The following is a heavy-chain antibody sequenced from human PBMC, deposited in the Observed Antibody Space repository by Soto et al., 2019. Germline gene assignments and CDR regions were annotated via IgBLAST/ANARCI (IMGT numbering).Heavy chain of an antibody. CDR2: ISAYNGNT. J-gene: IGHJ3*02. V-gene: IGHV1-18*01. D-gene: IGHD2-2*01. CDR1: GYTFTSYG. Sequence: GASVKVSCKASGYTFTSYGISWVRQAPGQGLEWMGWISAYNGNTNYAQKLQGRVTMTTDTSTSTAYMELRSLRSDDTVVYYCARDLPGYCSSTSCYAGHDAFDIWGQGTMVTVSS. CDR3: ARDLPGYCSSTSCYAGHDAFDI.